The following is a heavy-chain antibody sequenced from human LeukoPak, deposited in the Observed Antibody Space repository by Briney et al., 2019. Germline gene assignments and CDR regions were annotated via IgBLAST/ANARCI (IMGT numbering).Heavy chain of an antibody. CDR1: GYSFTSYW. J-gene: IGHJ6*02. D-gene: IGHD6-13*01. CDR3: ARRGIAAAGTPNYYYYGMDV. V-gene: IGHV5-51*01. CDR2: IYPGDSDT. Sequence: GESLKISCKGSGYSFTSYWIGWVRQMPGKGLEWMGIIYPGDSDTRYSPFFQGQVTISADKSISIAYLQWSSLKASDTAMYYCARRGIAAAGTPNYYYYGMDVWGQGTTVTVSS.